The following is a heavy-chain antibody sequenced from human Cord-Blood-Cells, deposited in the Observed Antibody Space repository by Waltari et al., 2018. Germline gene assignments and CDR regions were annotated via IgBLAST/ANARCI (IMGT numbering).Heavy chain of an antibody. D-gene: IGHD3-22*01. Sequence: QVQLVQSGAEVKKPGASVKVSCKVSGDTLTELSMHGGRQAPGKGLEWMGGFDPEDGETIYAQKFQGRVTMTEDTSTDTAYMELSSLRSEDTAVYYCATHSEYYDSSGYYYYGMDVWGQGTTVTVSS. V-gene: IGHV1-24*01. J-gene: IGHJ6*02. CDR2: FDPEDGET. CDR1: GDTLTELS. CDR3: ATHSEYYDSSGYYYYGMDV.